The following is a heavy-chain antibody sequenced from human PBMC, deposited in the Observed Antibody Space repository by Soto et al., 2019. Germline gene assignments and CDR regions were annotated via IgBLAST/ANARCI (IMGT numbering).Heavy chain of an antibody. D-gene: IGHD1-1*01. CDR3: ARDRSGTYYYYGMDL. Sequence: GGSLRLSCEASGFSFNRHGIHWVRQAPGKGLEWVAVISYDGGNQAYADSVKGRFSISRDNSKNTVYLQMNSLRAEDTAVYYCARDRSGTYYYYGMDLWGQGTTVTVSS. V-gene: IGHV3-30-3*01. CDR2: ISYDGGNQ. CDR1: GFSFNRHG. J-gene: IGHJ6*02.